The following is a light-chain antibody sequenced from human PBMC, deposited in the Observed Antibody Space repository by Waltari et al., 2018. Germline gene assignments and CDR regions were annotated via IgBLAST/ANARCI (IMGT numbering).Light chain of an antibody. Sequence: QSVLTQPPSVSAAPGQRVTISCSGGRSNIGNNYVSWYRQFPGPAPKLLSYEKTERPSGIPGRFPGAKSGTSATLDITGLQAGDEADYYCGTWESSLSGAVFGGGTHLTVL. CDR3: GTWESSLSGAV. CDR1: RSNIGNNY. J-gene: IGLJ7*01. CDR2: EKT. V-gene: IGLV1-51*02.